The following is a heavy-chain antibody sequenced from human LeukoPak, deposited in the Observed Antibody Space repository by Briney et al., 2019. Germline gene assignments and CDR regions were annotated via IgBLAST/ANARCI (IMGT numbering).Heavy chain of an antibody. CDR3: AKPGSTIAVASIYFDY. D-gene: IGHD6-19*01. CDR2: ISACGDST. CDR1: GFTVISVA. J-gene: IGHJ4*02. V-gene: IGHV3-23*01. Sequence: PGRSLRLSCAASGFTVISVAMGWVRETPGKGLEWVSAISACGDSTYYADSVKGRFTISWDNSKNTLYVQMDSLRAEDTAVYYCAKPGSTIAVASIYFDYWGQGTLVTVSS.